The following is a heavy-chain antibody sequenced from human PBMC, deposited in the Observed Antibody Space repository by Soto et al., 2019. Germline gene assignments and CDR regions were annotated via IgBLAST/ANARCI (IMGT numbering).Heavy chain of an antibody. D-gene: IGHD2-2*01. CDR1: SGSISSSNW. Sequence: QVQLQESGPGLVKPSGTLSLTCAVSSGSISSSNWWSWVRQPPGKGLEWIGEIYHSGSINYNPSLKSRVTISVDKSKNQFSLKLSSVTAADTAVYYCARALPYCSSTSCYGSAFDIWGQGTMVTVSS. J-gene: IGHJ3*02. CDR2: IYHSGSI. CDR3: ARALPYCSSTSCYGSAFDI. V-gene: IGHV4-4*02.